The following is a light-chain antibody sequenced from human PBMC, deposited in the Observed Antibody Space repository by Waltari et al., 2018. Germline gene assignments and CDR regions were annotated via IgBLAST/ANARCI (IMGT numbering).Light chain of an antibody. J-gene: IGKJ1*01. V-gene: IGKV3-20*01. CDR1: QSVSRT. Sequence: EIVLTQSPGTLSLSPGERATLSCRASQSVSRTLAWYQQKPGQAPRLLIDGASTRATGIPGGFSGGGSGTDFSLTISRLEPEDFAVYYCQHYVRLPVTFGQGTKVEIK. CDR2: GAS. CDR3: QHYVRLPVT.